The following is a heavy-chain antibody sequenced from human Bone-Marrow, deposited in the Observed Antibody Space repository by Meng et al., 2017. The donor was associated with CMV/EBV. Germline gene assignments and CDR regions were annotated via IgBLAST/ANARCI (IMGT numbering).Heavy chain of an antibody. V-gene: IGHV3-23*03. J-gene: IGHJ4*02. CDR3: AKGGARSSSWYMDY. D-gene: IGHD6-13*01. Sequence: ETLSLTCAASEFTFSNYVMNWVRQAPGKGLEWVSVIYGATTSTYYADSVRGRFTISRDDSKNTLYLQMNSLRVEDTAVYYCAKGGARSSSWYMDYWGQGTLVPSPQ. CDR2: IYGATTST. CDR1: EFTFSNYV.